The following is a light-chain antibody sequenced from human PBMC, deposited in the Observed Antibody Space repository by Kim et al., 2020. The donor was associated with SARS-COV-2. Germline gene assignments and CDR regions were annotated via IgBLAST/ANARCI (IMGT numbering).Light chain of an antibody. J-gene: IGKJ3*01. CDR3: QQLHSFPLT. CDR1: QGLSSD. CDR2: AAS. Sequence: ASVGDRVTITCRASQGLSSDLAWYQQKPGQAPNLLIYAASTLQSGVPSRFSGSGSGTDFTLTVSSLQPEDFATYSCQQLHSFPLTFGPGTKVDIK. V-gene: IGKV1-9*01.